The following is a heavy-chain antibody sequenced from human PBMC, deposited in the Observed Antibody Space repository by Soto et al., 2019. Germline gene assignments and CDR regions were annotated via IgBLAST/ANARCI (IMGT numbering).Heavy chain of an antibody. Sequence: SETLSLTCAVFGGSFSGYYWSWIRQPPGKGLEWIGDINHSGNTYYNPSLKSRVTISVDTSKNQFSLKLSSVTAADTAVHYCAKITMIAENWGQGTLVTVSS. CDR3: AKITMIAEN. V-gene: IGHV4-34*01. CDR1: GGSFSGYY. D-gene: IGHD3-22*01. CDR2: INHSGNT. J-gene: IGHJ4*02.